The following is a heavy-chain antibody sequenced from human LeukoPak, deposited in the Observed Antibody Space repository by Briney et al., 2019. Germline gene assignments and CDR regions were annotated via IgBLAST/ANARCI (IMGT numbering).Heavy chain of an antibody. J-gene: IGHJ3*02. V-gene: IGHV3-30-3*01. CDR1: GFTYGGYT. CDR3: ARDKYSSSWYRGPDAFDI. Sequence: GRSLRLSCAASGFTYGGYTMHWVRQAPGKGLEWVAVLSHDGSTKYYADSVRGRFTISRDNSKNTLYLQMNSLRAEDTAVYYCARDKYSSSWYRGPDAFDIWGQGTMVTVSS. CDR2: LSHDGSTK. D-gene: IGHD6-13*01.